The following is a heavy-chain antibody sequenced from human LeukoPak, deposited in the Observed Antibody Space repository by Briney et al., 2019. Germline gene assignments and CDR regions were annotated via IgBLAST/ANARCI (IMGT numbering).Heavy chain of an antibody. CDR1: GFTFKNYG. D-gene: IGHD2-15*01. J-gene: IGHJ4*02. Sequence: GRSLRLSCAASGFTFKNYGLHWVRQALGKGLEWVALIWYDGSKEYYADSVKGRFTISRDNSKNALYLQMNSLEAEDTAMYYCARDLDRATPTPDYWGQGTLVTVSS. CDR3: ARDLDRATPTPDY. V-gene: IGHV3-33*01. CDR2: IWYDGSKE.